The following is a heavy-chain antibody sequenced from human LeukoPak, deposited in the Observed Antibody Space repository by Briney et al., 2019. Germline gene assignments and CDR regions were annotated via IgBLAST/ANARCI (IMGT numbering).Heavy chain of an antibody. J-gene: IGHJ4*02. V-gene: IGHV3-48*03. CDR3: ARGGGRHVEY. CDR2: ISSSGSTI. D-gene: IGHD3-16*01. CDR1: GFTFSSYE. Sequence: GGSLRLSCAASGFTFSSYEMNWVRQAPGKGLEWVSYISSSGSTIYYADSVKGRFTISRDNAKNSLYLQMDILRAEDTAVYYCARGGGRHVEYWGQGNLVTVSS.